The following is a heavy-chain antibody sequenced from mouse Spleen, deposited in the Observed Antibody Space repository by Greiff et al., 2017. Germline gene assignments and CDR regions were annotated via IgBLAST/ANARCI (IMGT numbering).Heavy chain of an antibody. Sequence: VQLVESGPGLVQPSQSLSITCTVSGFSLTSYGVHWVRQSPGKGLEWLGVIWGGGSTDYNAAFISRLSISKDNSKSQVFFKMNSLQADDTAIYYCARDGYYGFAYWGQGTLVTVSA. J-gene: IGHJ3*01. CDR1: GFSLTSYG. CDR3: ARDGYYGFAY. D-gene: IGHD2-3*01. CDR2: IWGGGST. V-gene: IGHV2-2*01.